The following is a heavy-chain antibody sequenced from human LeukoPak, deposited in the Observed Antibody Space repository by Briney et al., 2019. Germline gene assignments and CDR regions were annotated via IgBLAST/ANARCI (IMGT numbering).Heavy chain of an antibody. V-gene: IGHV4-31*03. Sequence: SETLSLTCTVSGGSISSGAYYWSWIRQHPGKGLEWIGYIYYSGSTYYNPSLKSRVTISVDTSKNQFSLKLSSVTAADTAVYYCARDHMVRQPLWGQGTLVTVSS. CDR1: GGSISSGAYY. CDR3: ARDHMVRQPL. J-gene: IGHJ4*02. CDR2: IYYSGST. D-gene: IGHD3-10*01.